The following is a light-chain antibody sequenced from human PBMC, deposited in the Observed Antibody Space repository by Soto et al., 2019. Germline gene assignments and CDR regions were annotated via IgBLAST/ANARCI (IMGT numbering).Light chain of an antibody. J-gene: IGLJ1*01. CDR1: RGYGGTYSL. CDR2: EGH. CDR3: CLYVGATTYV. V-gene: IGLV2-23*01. Sequence: QSALSQHPAVAWSPGQSITISCTRARGYGGTYSLVSLYQQHPGKAPKVVIYEGHKRPSGVPDRFSGSTSVNTASLTISGLQTDDEADYYCCLYVGATTYVFGTGTKVTV.